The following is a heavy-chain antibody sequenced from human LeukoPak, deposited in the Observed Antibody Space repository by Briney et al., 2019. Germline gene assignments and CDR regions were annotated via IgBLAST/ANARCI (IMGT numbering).Heavy chain of an antibody. Sequence: GASVKVSCKVSGYTLTELSMHWVRQAPGKGLEWMGGFDPEDGETIYAQKFQGRVTMTEDTSTDTAYMELSSLRSEDTAVYYCATACNSVGRSCLDYWGQGTLVTVSS. D-gene: IGHD2-2*01. CDR2: FDPEDGET. CDR3: ATACNSVGRSCLDY. J-gene: IGHJ4*02. V-gene: IGHV1-24*01. CDR1: GYTLTELS.